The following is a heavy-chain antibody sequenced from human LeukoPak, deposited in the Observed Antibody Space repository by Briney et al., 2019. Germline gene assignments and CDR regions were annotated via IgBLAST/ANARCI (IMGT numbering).Heavy chain of an antibody. CDR2: IYYSGSP. J-gene: IGHJ5*02. CDR1: GGSMRNYY. CDR3: ARVNAATNAP. Sequence: SSETLSLTCTVSGGSMRNYYWSWIRQPPGKGLEWIGDIYYSGSPNDNPSFNRRVTISVDSSNNQFSLRLSSVTAANTAMYYCARVNAATNAPWGPGTLVTVSS. V-gene: IGHV4-59*01. D-gene: IGHD2-15*01.